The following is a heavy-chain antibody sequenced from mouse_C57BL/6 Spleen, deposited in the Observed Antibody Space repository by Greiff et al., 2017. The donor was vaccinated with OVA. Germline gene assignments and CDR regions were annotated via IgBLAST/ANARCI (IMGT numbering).Heavy chain of an antibody. D-gene: IGHD2-5*01. Sequence: EVQRVESGGGLVQPGASLKLSCESNEYEFPSHDMSWVRKTPEKRLELVAAINSDGGSTYYPDTMERRFIISRDNTKKTLYLQMSSLRSEDTALYYCARRSNYKGDWYFDVWGTGTTVTVSS. CDR3: ARRSNYKGDWYFDV. J-gene: IGHJ1*03. CDR2: INSDGGST. CDR1: EYEFPSHD. V-gene: IGHV5-2*01.